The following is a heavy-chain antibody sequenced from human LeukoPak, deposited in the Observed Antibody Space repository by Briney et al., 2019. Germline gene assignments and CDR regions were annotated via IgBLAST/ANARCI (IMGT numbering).Heavy chain of an antibody. CDR1: RFTFSSYW. CDR3: ARAASFSYGMDV. Sequence: GGSLRLSCAASRFTFSSYWMNWVRQAPGKGLEWVANIKQDGSEKYYVDSVKGRFTISRGNAKNSLYLQMNSLRAEDTAVYYCARAASFSYGMDVWGQGTTVTVSS. D-gene: IGHD6-6*01. J-gene: IGHJ6*02. V-gene: IGHV3-7*01. CDR2: IKQDGSEK.